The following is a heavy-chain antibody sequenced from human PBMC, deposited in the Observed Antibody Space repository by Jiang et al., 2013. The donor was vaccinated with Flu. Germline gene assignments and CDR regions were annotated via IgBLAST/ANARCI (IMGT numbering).Heavy chain of an antibody. CDR3: ARLSRVSPLWYFDL. Sequence: VQLVESGGGLVQPGGSLRLSCAASGFTFSSYWMHWVRQAPGKGLVWVSRVNSDGSSTTYADSVKGRFTISRDNAKNTLYLQMNSLRAEDTAVYYCARLSRVSPLWYFDLWGRGTLVTVSS. D-gene: IGHD6-13*01. J-gene: IGHJ2*01. V-gene: IGHV3-74*01. CDR2: VNSDGSST. CDR1: GFTFSSYW.